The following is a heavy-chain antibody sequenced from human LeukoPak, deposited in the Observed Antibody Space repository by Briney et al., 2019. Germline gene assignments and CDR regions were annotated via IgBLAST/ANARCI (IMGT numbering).Heavy chain of an antibody. D-gene: IGHD4-17*01. CDR3: ARDAEIVGDSNYYYYYGMDV. Sequence: GGSLRLSWAASGXTFSSYELNWVRQAPGKGLEWVSYISSSGSTIYYADSVKGRFTISRDNAKNSLYLQMNSLRAEDTAVYYCARDAEIVGDSNYYYYYGMDVWGQGTTVTVSS. CDR1: GXTFSSYE. V-gene: IGHV3-48*03. J-gene: IGHJ6*02. CDR2: ISSSGSTI.